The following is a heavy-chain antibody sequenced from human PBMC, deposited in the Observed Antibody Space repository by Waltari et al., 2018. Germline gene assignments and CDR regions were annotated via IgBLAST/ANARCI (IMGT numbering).Heavy chain of an antibody. CDR3: ARVSRNDYGDYGPLDY. J-gene: IGHJ4*02. V-gene: IGHV3-9*01. D-gene: IGHD4-17*01. CDR1: GFTFDDYA. Sequence: EVQLVESGGGLVQPGRSLRLSCAASGFTFDDYAMHWVRQAPGKGLEWVSGISWNSGSIGYADSVKGRFTISRDNAKNSLYLQMNSLRAEDTAVYYCARVSRNDYGDYGPLDYWGQGTLVTVSS. CDR2: ISWNSGSI.